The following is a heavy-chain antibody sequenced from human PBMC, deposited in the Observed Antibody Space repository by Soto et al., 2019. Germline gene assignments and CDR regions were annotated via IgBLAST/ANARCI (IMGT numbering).Heavy chain of an antibody. CDR2: ISAYNGNT. CDR1: GYTFTSCG. J-gene: IGHJ4*02. CDR3: ARETTVTKILDY. D-gene: IGHD4-17*01. V-gene: IGHV1-18*01. Sequence: ASVKVSCKASGYTFTSCGISWLRQAPGQGLEWMGWISAYNGNTNYAQKLQGRVTMTTDTSTSTAYMELRSLRSDDTAVYYCARETTVTKILDYWGQGTPVTVSS.